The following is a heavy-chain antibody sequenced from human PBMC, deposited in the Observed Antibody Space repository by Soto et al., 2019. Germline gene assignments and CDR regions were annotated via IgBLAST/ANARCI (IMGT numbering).Heavy chain of an antibody. J-gene: IGHJ4*02. V-gene: IGHV3-48*02. CDR2: ISGGGETI. CDR3: ARESPSSQWRPTRYFDY. D-gene: IGHD6-19*01. Sequence: GGSLRLSCAASRFTFSDYSMNWVRQAPGKGLEWVSYISGGGETIYYADSVRGRFTISRDNAKNSLFLQMNSLREEDTAVYYCARESPSSQWRPTRYFDYWGQGTLVTVSS. CDR1: RFTFSDYS.